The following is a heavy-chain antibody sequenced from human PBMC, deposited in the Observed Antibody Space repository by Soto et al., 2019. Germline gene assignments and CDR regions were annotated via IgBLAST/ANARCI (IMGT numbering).Heavy chain of an antibody. CDR2: ITSKSTTI. CDR3: AREMGACSDSSCYPGPYDS. CDR1: GFTFTSYS. V-gene: IGHV3-48*02. D-gene: IGHD3-16*01. J-gene: IGHJ5*02. Sequence: SLRLSCAASGFTFTSYSMNWVRQAPGQGLEWVSYITSKSTTIKYADSVKGRFTVSRDNAKNSLYLQLNSLRDEDTAVYYCAREMGACSDSSCYPGPYDSWGQGTLVTVSS.